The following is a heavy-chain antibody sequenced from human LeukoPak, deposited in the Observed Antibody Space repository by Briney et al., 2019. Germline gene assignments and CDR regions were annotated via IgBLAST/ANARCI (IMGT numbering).Heavy chain of an antibody. CDR3: ARDPNSEIWRGLSP. J-gene: IGHJ5*02. D-gene: IGHD3-3*01. CDR2: LSLDGKSQ. Sequence: PGGSLRLSCVASGFFLRDYVVHWVRQSPGKGLEWVAVLSLDGKSQHYADSVRGRFTISRDTSKNTLHLQMASLRREDTATYFCARDPNSEIWRGLSPWGQGTQVIVSS. CDR1: GFFLRDYV. V-gene: IGHV3-30*04.